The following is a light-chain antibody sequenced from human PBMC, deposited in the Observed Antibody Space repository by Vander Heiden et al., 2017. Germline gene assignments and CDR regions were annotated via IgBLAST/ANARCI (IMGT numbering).Light chain of an antibody. V-gene: IGKV2-30*01. CDR2: KVS. CDR1: QSLVYSDGNTY. CDR3: MQGVSWPYT. Sequence: DVVMTQSPLSLPVTLGQPTSISCRSRQSLVYSDGNTYLTWFHQRPGQSPRRLIYKVSNRDSGVPGRFSGGGSGTDFTLKISRVEAEDVGVYYCMQGVSWPYTFGQGTKLEIK. J-gene: IGKJ2*01.